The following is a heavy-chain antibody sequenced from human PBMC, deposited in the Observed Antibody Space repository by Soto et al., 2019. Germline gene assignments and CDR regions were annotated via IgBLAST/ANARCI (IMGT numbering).Heavy chain of an antibody. V-gene: IGHV1-3*01. CDR2: VTGGNGDT. CDR1: GYTFMSHV. J-gene: IGHJ4*02. Sequence: QVQLVQSGAEVKEPGASVKVSCRASGYTFMSHVMHWVRQAPGQRLEWMGWVTGGNGDTKYSQKFQGRVTITRDTSGTNGYMEVRKLTSENKGVYYCARDSGIRGPSGDLDYWGQGTLVPGSS. CDR3: ARDSGIRGPSGDLDY. D-gene: IGHD1-20*01.